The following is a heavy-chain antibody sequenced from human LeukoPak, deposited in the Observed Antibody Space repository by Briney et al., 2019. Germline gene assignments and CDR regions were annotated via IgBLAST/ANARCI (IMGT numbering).Heavy chain of an antibody. D-gene: IGHD6-13*01. V-gene: IGHV3-66*01. CDR1: GFPVSSNY. J-gene: IGHJ4*02. CDR2: TYSGGNT. CDR3: ARLLAAVGTLDY. Sequence: GGSLRLSCAASGFPVSSNYMNWVRQAPGKGLEWVSVTYSGGNTYYADSVKGRFTISRDTSKNTLWLQMNSLRVEDTAVYYCARLLAAVGTLDYWGQGTLVIVSS.